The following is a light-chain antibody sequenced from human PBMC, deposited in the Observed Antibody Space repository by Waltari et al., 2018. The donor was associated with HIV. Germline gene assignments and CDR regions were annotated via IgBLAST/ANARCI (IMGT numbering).Light chain of an antibody. Sequence: DIQMTQSPSSLSASVGDRVTITCRASQGIGNSLAWYQQKPGKVPTLLIYAASTLQSGVPYRFSGSGSGTDFTLTISSLQPEDVATYYCQKYNSAPLTFGPGTKVDVK. V-gene: IGKV1-27*01. J-gene: IGKJ3*01. CDR1: QGIGNS. CDR3: QKYNSAPLT. CDR2: AAS.